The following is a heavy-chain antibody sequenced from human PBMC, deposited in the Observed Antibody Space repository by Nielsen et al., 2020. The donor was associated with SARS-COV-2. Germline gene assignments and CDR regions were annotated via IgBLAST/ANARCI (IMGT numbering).Heavy chain of an antibody. Sequence: GESLKISCAASGFTFSSYGMHWVRQAPGKGLEWVAVIWYDGSTKYYADSVKGRFTISRDNSKNTLYLQMNSLRAEDTAVYYCARDGLVGATTGLDYWGQGTLVTVSS. V-gene: IGHV3-33*01. D-gene: IGHD1-26*01. CDR1: GFTFSSYG. CDR3: ARDGLVGATTGLDY. CDR2: IWYDGSTK. J-gene: IGHJ4*02.